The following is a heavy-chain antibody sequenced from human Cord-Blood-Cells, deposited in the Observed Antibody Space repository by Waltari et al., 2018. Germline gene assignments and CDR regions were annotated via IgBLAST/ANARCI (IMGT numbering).Heavy chain of an antibody. CDR3: ARGRGEVGLLGV. Sequence: QVQLQQWGAGLLKPSETLSLTCAVYGGSFSGHYWSWTRQPPGKGLEWIGEINHSGSTNYNPSLKSRVTISVDTSKNQFSLKLSSVTAADTAVYYCARGRGEVGLLGVWGQGTTVTVSS. J-gene: IGHJ6*02. CDR2: INHSGST. CDR1: GGSFSGHY. V-gene: IGHV4-34*01.